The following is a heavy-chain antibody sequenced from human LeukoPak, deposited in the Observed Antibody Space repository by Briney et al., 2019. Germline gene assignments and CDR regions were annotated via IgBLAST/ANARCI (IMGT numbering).Heavy chain of an antibody. CDR3: ARAGQSDY. V-gene: IGHV3-11*01. Sequence: GGSLRLSCAASGFTFSDYYMNWIRQAPGKGLEWVSSISGGSRTINYEDSVKGRFTTSRDNAKNSLYLQVNSLRAEDTAVYYCARAGQSDYWGQGTLVTVSS. J-gene: IGHJ4*02. CDR1: GFTFSDYY. CDR2: ISGGSRTI.